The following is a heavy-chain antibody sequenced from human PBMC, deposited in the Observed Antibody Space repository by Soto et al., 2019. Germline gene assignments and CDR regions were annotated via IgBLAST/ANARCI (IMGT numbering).Heavy chain of an antibody. CDR1: GFTFSSYA. CDR3: ARDALFDYGGHYYYGMDG. J-gene: IGHJ6*02. V-gene: IGHV3-30-3*01. D-gene: IGHD4-17*01. CDR2: ISYDGSNK. Sequence: GGSLRLSCAASGFTFSSYAMHWVRQAPGKGLEWVAVISYDGSNKYYADSVKGRFTISRDNSKNTLYLQMNSLRAEDTAVYYCARDALFDYGGHYYYGMDGWGQGTTVTVSS.